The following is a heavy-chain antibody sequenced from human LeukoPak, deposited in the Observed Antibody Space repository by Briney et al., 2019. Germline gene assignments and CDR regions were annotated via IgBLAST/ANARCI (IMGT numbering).Heavy chain of an antibody. CDR1: GLTFSSYA. Sequence: PGGSLRLSCAASGLTFSSYAMHWVRQAPGKGLEWVAVISYDGSNKYYADSVKGRFTISRDNSKNTLYLQMNSLRAEDTAVYYCARGKRLFDYWGQGTLVTVST. CDR3: ARGKRLFDY. CDR2: ISYDGSNK. V-gene: IGHV3-30-3*01. J-gene: IGHJ4*02.